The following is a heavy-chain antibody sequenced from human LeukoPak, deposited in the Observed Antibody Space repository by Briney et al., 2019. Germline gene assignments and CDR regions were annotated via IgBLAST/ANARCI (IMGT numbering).Heavy chain of an antibody. J-gene: IGHJ4*02. V-gene: IGHV3-66*02. CDR1: EFSVGSNY. D-gene: IGHD3-22*01. CDR2: IYSGGST. CDR3: ARDPPHYYDSTDYV. Sequence: GGSLRLSCAASEFSVGSNYMTRVRQAPGKGLEWVSLIYSGGSTYYADSVKGRFTISRDNSKNTLYLQMNSLRTEDTALYYCARDPPHYYDSTDYVWGQGTLVTVSS.